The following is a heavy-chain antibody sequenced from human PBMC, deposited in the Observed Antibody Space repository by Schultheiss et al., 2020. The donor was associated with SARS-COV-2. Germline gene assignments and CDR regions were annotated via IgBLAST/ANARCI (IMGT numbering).Heavy chain of an antibody. CDR3: ARGSRGYNSGGSAPMDY. V-gene: IGHV3-11*05. Sequence: GGSLRLSCVASGFTFRDYYMTWIRQAPGKGLEWVSYISSSSSYTNYADSVKGRFTISRDNAKNSLYLQMNSLRAEDTAIYYCARGSRGYNSGGSAPMDYWGQGTLVTVSS. D-gene: IGHD5-18*01. CDR1: GFTFRDYY. J-gene: IGHJ4*02. CDR2: ISSSSSYT.